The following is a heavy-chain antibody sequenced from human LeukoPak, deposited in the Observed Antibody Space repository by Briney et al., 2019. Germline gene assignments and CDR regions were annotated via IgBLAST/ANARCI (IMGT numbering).Heavy chain of an antibody. CDR1: GFTFSNSW. J-gene: IGHJ4*02. D-gene: IGHD3-10*01. Sequence: GGSLRLSCAATGFTFSNSWINLVRQARGKGLEWVANIKPDGSQTFYLDSVKGRFTVSRDNAKHSAYLQMNSLRAEDTAVYYCFGSGSYSKWDQGTLVTVSS. CDR3: FGSGSYSK. CDR2: IKPDGSQT. V-gene: IGHV3-7*01.